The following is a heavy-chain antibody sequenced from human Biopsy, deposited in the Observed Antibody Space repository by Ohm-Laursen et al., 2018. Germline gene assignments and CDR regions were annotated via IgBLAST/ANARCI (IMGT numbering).Heavy chain of an antibody. J-gene: IGHJ4*02. CDR1: GVSISSYF. D-gene: IGHD3-10*01. Sequence: SQTLSLTCAVSGVSISSYFWSWIRQPLGRGLEWIGYVSYSGNTKYNPSLKSRVIISADTSKNQFSLKMTSVTAADTAIYYCAHGSGSYYKWDFWGRGILVTVSS. CDR2: VSYSGNT. CDR3: AHGSGSYYKWDF. V-gene: IGHV4-59*08.